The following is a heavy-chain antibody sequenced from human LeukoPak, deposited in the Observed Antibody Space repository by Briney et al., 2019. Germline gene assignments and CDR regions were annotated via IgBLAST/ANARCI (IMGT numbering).Heavy chain of an antibody. CDR2: INHSGST. Sequence: SETLSLTCAVYGGSFSGYYWSWIRQPPGKGLEWIGEINHSGSTNYNPSLKSRVTISVDTSKNQFSLKLSSVTAADTAVYYCARATLEMDTTLFDYWGQGTLVTVSS. CDR1: GGSFSGYY. V-gene: IGHV4-34*01. D-gene: IGHD5-24*01. CDR3: ARATLEMDTTLFDY. J-gene: IGHJ4*02.